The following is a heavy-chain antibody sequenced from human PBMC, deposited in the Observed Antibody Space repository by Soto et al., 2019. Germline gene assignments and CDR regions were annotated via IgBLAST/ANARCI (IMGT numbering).Heavy chain of an antibody. Sequence: GGSLRLSCAASGFTFSDYYMSWIRQAPGKGLEWVSYISSSGSTIYYADSVKGRFTISRDNAKNSLYLQMNSLRAEDTAVYYCAISGRRHIAVAGSPHWYFDLWGRGTLVTVSS. J-gene: IGHJ2*01. V-gene: IGHV3-11*01. D-gene: IGHD6-19*01. CDR3: AISGRRHIAVAGSPHWYFDL. CDR1: GFTFSDYY. CDR2: ISSSGSTI.